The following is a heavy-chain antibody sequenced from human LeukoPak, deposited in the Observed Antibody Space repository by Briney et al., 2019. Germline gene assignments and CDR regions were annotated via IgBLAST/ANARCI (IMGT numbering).Heavy chain of an antibody. D-gene: IGHD3-9*01. CDR1: GVSISSTEW. Sequence: SGTLSLTCAVSGVSISSTEWWIWVRPSPGQGLEWIGEIHRDGRTRYSPSLTSRVSMSIDYSKNQFSLKVSSVTAADTAIYYCGKTDIWFNPIDYWGPGSLVIVSS. CDR2: IHRDGRT. CDR3: GKTDIWFNPIDY. V-gene: IGHV4-4*02. J-gene: IGHJ4*02.